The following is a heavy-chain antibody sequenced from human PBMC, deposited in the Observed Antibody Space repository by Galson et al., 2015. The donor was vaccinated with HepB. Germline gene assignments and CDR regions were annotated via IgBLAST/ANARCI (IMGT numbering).Heavy chain of an antibody. Sequence: SLRLSCAASGFTFSSYGMHWVRQAPGKGLEWVAVISYDGSNKYYADSVKGRFTISRDNSKNTLYLQMNSLRAEDTAVYYCAKPLITGTTSEPDAFDIWGQGTMVTVSS. V-gene: IGHV3-30*18. D-gene: IGHD1-20*01. CDR3: AKPLITGTTSEPDAFDI. CDR1: GFTFSSYG. J-gene: IGHJ3*02. CDR2: ISYDGSNK.